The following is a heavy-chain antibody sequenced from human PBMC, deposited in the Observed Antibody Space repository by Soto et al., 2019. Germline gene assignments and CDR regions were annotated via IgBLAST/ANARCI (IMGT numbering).Heavy chain of an antibody. CDR1: GESFTDYY. CDR3: ARSGRNAYYNMDV. J-gene: IGHJ6*02. Sequence: SETLSLTCAVYGESFTDYYWRWIRQPPGKGLEWIGEINHSGSTNDNPSLQSRVDIPLHTSTKQFSLKLSSVTAADTAVYYCARSGRNAYYNMDVWGQGTTVTVSS. V-gene: IGHV4-34*01. CDR2: INHSGST. D-gene: IGHD3-16*01.